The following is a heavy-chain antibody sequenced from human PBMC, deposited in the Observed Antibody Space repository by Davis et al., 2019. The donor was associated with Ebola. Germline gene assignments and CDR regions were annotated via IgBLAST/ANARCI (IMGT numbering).Heavy chain of an antibody. CDR1: GGSFSGYY. J-gene: IGHJ4*02. CDR2: INHSGST. CDR3: ARGLNGVDY. Sequence: PSETLSLTCAVYGGSFSGYYWSWIRRPPGKGLEWIGEINHSGSTNYNPSLKSRVTISVDTSKNQFSLKLSSVTAADTAVYYCARGLNGVDYWGQGTLVTVSS. V-gene: IGHV4-34*01. D-gene: IGHD2-8*01.